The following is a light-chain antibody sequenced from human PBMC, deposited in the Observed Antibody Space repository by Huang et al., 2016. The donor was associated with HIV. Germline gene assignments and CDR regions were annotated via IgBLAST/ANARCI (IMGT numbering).Light chain of an antibody. V-gene: IGKV1-9*01. CDR3: QQLNTYPYT. J-gene: IGKJ2*01. CDR1: QGISSY. Sequence: IQLTQSPSSLSASVGDRVTITCRDSQGISSYLAWYQQTPGKAPKLLIYATSTLQSGVPSRFSGSGSGTDFPLTISSLQPEDFATYYCQQLNTYPYTFGQGTKLEIK. CDR2: ATS.